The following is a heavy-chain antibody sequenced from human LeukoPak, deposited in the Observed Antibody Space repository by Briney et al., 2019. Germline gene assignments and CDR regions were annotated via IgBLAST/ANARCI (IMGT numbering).Heavy chain of an antibody. CDR2: IYSSGST. V-gene: IGHV4-59*01. D-gene: IGHD2-15*01. CDR3: ARYYCPDGTCRGFDY. J-gene: IGHJ4*02. Sequence: SETLSLTCTVSGGPISGYYWSWIRQPPGKGLEWIGYIYSSGSTNCNPSLKSRVTISVDTSKNQFSPKLSSVTAADTAVYYCARYYCPDGTCRGFDYWGQGTLVTVSS. CDR1: GGPISGYY.